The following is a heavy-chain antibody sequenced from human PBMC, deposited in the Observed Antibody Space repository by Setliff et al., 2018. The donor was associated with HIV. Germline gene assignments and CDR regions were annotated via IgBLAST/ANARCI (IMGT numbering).Heavy chain of an antibody. Sequence: GESLKISCKGSGYTFISYWIGWVRQMPGKGLEWMGIIYPGDSNTKYSPSFQGQVTLSVDKSISTAYLQWSSLKASDTAMYYCATPISITSGSAFDYWGQGTLVTVSS. CDR3: ATPISITSGSAFDY. CDR2: IYPGDSNT. V-gene: IGHV5-51*01. D-gene: IGHD2-2*01. CDR1: GYTFISYW. J-gene: IGHJ4*02.